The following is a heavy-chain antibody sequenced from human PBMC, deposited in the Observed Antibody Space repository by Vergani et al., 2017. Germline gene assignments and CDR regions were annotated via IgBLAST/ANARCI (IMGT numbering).Heavy chain of an antibody. CDR2: IYPGDSDT. V-gene: IGHV5-51*03. D-gene: IGHD3-3*01. CDR3: ASLRLVTIFGVVTDYGMDV. J-gene: IGHJ6*02. Sequence: EVQLVQSGAEVKKPGESLKISCKGSGYSFTSYWIGWVRQMPGKGLEWMGIIYPGDSDTRYSPSFQGQVTISADKSISTAYLQWSSLKASATAMYYCASLRLVTIFGVVTDYGMDVWGQGTTVTVSS. CDR1: GYSFTSYW.